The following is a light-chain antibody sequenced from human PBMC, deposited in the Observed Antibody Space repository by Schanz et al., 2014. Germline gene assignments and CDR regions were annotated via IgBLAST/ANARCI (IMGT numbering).Light chain of an antibody. J-gene: IGLJ1*01. V-gene: IGLV2-8*01. CDR1: SSDIGRYNY. CDR3: SSYAGTYTYV. Sequence: QSALTQPPSASGSPGQSVTISCTGTSSDIGRYNYVSWYQHHPGKAPKLLIYDVTKRPSGVPDRFSGSRSGNTASLTVSGLQAEDEADYYCSSYAGTYTYVFGTGTKLTVL. CDR2: DVT.